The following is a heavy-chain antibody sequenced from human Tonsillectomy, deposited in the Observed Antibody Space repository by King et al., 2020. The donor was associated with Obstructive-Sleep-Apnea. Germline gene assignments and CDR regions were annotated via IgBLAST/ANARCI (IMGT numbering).Heavy chain of an antibody. CDR1: GYTFTSYY. CDR3: ARGPFDPGYSYGYCVY. CDR2: INPSGGST. J-gene: IGHJ4*02. Sequence: QLVQSVAEVKKPGASVKVSCKASGYTFTSYYMHWVRQAPGQGLEWMGIINPSGGSTSHAQKFQGRVTMTRDTSTSTVYMELSSLRSEDTAVYYCARGPFDPGYSYGYCVYWGQGTLVTVSS. V-gene: IGHV1-46*01. D-gene: IGHD5-18*01.